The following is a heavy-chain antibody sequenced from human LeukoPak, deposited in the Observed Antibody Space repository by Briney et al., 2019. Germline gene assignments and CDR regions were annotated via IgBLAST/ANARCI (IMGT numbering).Heavy chain of an antibody. V-gene: IGHV4-59*01. D-gene: IGHD2-2*01. CDR3: ARQQYQLGASGYYYHIDV. Sequence: SETLSLTCTVSGGSISSYYWSWIRQPPGKGLEWIGYIYYSGSTNHNPSLKSRVTISVDTSKNQFSLKLSSVTAADTAVYYCARQQYQLGASGYYYHIDVWGKGTTVTVSS. CDR1: GGSISSYY. J-gene: IGHJ6*03. CDR2: IYYSGST.